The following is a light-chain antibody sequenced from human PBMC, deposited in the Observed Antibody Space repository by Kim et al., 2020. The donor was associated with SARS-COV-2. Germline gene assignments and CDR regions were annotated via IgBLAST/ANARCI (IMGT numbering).Light chain of an antibody. J-gene: IGKJ4*01. V-gene: IGKV3-20*01. CDR2: GAS. CDR3: QQYGTSPLT. Sequence: SPGERATVSCRASQSVSSNFLAWYQQKPGQAPRLLIYGASSRATGIPDRFSGSGSGTDFTLTISRLEPEDFAVYYCQQYGTSPLTFGGGTKVDIK. CDR1: QSVSSNF.